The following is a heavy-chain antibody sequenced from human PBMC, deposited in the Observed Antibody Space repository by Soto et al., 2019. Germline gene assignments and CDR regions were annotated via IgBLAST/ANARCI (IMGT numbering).Heavy chain of an antibody. D-gene: IGHD5-12*01. Sequence: QVQLVESGGGVVQPGRSLRLSCAASGFTFSSYGMHWVRQAPGKGLEWVAVIWYDGSNKYYADSVKGRFTISRDNSKNTLYLQMNSVRAEDTAVYYCARDKDGYNDYWGQGTLVTVSS. CDR2: IWYDGSNK. V-gene: IGHV3-33*01. CDR3: ARDKDGYNDY. CDR1: GFTFSSYG. J-gene: IGHJ4*02.